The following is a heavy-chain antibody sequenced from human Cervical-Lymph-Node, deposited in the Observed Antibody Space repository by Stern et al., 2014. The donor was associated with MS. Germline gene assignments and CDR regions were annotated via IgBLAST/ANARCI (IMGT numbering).Heavy chain of an antibody. V-gene: IGHV5-10-1*03. Sequence: EVQLVQSGAEVKKPGESLRISCKGSGYSFSNSWISWVRQMPGRTLEWLGRFDPCNSYTNYRPSFKSRATISVDKSFRTTYLQLTSLKASDTAIYYCARMSYEYYYVMDVWGPGTTVTVSS. J-gene: IGHJ6*02. CDR2: FDPCNSYT. CDR3: ARMSYEYYYVMDV. D-gene: IGHD3-10*02. CDR1: GYSFSNSW.